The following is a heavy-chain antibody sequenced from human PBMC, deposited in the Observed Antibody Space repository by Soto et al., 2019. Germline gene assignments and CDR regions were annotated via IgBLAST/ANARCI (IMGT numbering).Heavy chain of an antibody. D-gene: IGHD3-3*01. Sequence: GGSLRLSCAASGFTFSSYWMHWVRQAPGKGLVWVSRINSDGSSTSYADSVKGRFTISRDNAKNTLYLQMNSLRAEDTAVYYCARDPYFGGKHYYHYGMYVWGKGSRVPVSS. CDR3: ARDPYFGGKHYYHYGMYV. CDR2: INSDGSST. V-gene: IGHV3-74*01. CDR1: GFTFSSYW. J-gene: IGHJ6*04.